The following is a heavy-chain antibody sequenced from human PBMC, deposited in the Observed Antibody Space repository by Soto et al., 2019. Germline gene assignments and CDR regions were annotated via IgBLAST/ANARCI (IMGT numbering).Heavy chain of an antibody. J-gene: IGHJ1*01. CDR2: IKQDGSEK. D-gene: IGHD5-12*01. Sequence: EVQLVESGGGLVQPWGSLRLSCAASGFTFSSYLMSWVRQAPGKGLEWVANIKQDGSEKYYVDSVKGRFTISRDNAKNSLYLQMNSLSVDDTAVYYCARESLSGYDSPNAYWGQGTLVTVSS. CDR3: ARESLSGYDSPNAY. CDR1: GFTFSSYL. V-gene: IGHV3-7*01.